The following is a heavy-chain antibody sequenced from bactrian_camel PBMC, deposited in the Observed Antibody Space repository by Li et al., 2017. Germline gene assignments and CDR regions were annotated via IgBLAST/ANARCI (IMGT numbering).Heavy chain of an antibody. D-gene: IGHD5*01. CDR3: AKETYGVNWYGNFGY. CDR1: GPPYTRDY. J-gene: IGHJ6*01. CDR2: ISSDGRT. V-gene: IGHV3S53*01. Sequence: HVQLVESGGGLVQPGGSLRLSCAASGPPYTRDYMGWYRQAPENECDLLQRISSDGRTWSADSVKGRFTISRDKAKNAVYLQMNSLKPEDTGVYYCAKETYGVNWYGNFGYWVQGTQVTVS.